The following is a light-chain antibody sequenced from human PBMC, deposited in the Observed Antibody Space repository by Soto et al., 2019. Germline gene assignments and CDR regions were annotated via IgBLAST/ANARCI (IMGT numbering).Light chain of an antibody. Sequence: TQSPSSLSASVGDRVTLSCRASQSVSNSLAWYQQTPGQPPRLLXXDASVRATGIPARFRGSGSGTDFTLTITSLEPEDFAVYYGQARVNWPPSITFGQGTRLEIK. V-gene: IGKV3-11*01. CDR2: DAS. J-gene: IGKJ5*01. CDR1: QSVSNS. CDR3: QARVNWPPSIT.